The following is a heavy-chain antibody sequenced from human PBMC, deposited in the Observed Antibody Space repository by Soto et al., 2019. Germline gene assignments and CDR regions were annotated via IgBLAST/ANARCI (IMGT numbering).Heavy chain of an antibody. D-gene: IGHD6-19*01. J-gene: IGHJ4*02. CDR2: ISAYNGNT. CDR1: GYTFTSYG. CDR3: SRAPSPGWPTPN. Sequence: QVQLVQSGAEVKKPGASVKVSCKASGYTFTSYGISWVRQAPGQGLEWMGWISAYNGNTNYAQKLQGRGTMTTDTPTSTAYMELRSLTPADTDVYYCSRAPSPGWPTPNWGQGTLVTVSS. V-gene: IGHV1-18*01.